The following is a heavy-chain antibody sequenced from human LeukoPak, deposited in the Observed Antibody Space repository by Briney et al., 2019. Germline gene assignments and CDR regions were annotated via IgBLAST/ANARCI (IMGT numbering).Heavy chain of an antibody. Sequence: SQTLSLTCTVSGGSISSSSYYWGWIRQPPGKGLEWIGSIYYSGSTYYNPSLKSRVTISVDTSKNQFSPKLSSVTAADTAVYYCATVFNMYSSGWYNFDYWGQGNLVTVSS. CDR3: ATVFNMYSSGWYNFDY. CDR1: GGSISSSSYY. J-gene: IGHJ4*02. V-gene: IGHV4-39*01. D-gene: IGHD6-19*01. CDR2: IYYSGST.